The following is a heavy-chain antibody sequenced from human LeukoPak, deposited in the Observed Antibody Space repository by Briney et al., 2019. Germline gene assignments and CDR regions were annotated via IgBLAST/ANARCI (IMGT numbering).Heavy chain of an antibody. CDR1: GYTFTGYY. J-gene: IGHJ4*02. CDR3: ARDHVDTAMGIDY. CDR2: INPNSGGT. D-gene: IGHD5-18*01. Sequence: ASVKVSCKASGYTFTGYYMHWVRQAPGQGLEWMGRINPNSGGTNYAQKFQGGVTMTRDTSISTAYMELSRLRSDDTAVYYCARDHVDTAMGIDYWGQGTLVTVSS. V-gene: IGHV1-2*06.